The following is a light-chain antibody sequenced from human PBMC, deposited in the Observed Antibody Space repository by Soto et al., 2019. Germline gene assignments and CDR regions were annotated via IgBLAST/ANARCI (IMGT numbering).Light chain of an antibody. J-gene: IGKJ5*01. CDR3: QQYNNWLLRIT. V-gene: IGKV3-15*01. Sequence: EILLTQTPTSLSVSPGERATLSCRASQSVSSNIAWYQQKPGQAPRLLIYGASTRATGIPARFSGSGSGTEFTLTISSLQSEDFAVYYCQQYNNWLLRITFGQGTRLEIK. CDR1: QSVSSN. CDR2: GAS.